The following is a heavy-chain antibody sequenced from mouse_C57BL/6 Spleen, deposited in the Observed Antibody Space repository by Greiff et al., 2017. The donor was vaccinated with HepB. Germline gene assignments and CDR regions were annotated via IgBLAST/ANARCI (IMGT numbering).Heavy chain of an antibody. CDR3: ARGGGFDY. Sequence: QVQLQQPGAELVMPGASVKLSCKASGYTFTSYWMHWVKQRPGQGLEWIGEIDPSDSYTNYNQKFKGKSTLTVDKSSSTAYMQLSSLTSKDSAVYYCARGGGFDYWGQGTTLTVSS. CDR1: GYTFTSYW. J-gene: IGHJ2*01. V-gene: IGHV1-69*01. CDR2: IDPSDSYT.